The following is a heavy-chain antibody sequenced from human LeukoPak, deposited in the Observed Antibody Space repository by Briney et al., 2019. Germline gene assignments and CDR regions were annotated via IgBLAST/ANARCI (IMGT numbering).Heavy chain of an antibody. D-gene: IGHD6-13*01. V-gene: IGHV3-7*01. J-gene: IGHJ4*02. CDR1: GFTYSNYW. CDR3: VRDRRYSSSWYPY. Sequence: GGSLRLSCAASGFTYSNYWMSWVRQAPGKGLEWVASIKQDGSEKYYVDSVKGRFTISRDNAKNSLYLQMNSLRAEDTAVYCCVRDRRYSSSWYPYWGQGTLVTVSS. CDR2: IKQDGSEK.